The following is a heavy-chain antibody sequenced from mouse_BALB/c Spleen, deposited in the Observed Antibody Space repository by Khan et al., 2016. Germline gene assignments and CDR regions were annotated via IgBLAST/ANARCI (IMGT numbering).Heavy chain of an antibody. V-gene: IGHV1S41*01. D-gene: IGHD4-1*01. Sequence: LVKPGASVKLSCKASGYTFISYWINWIKQRPGQGLEWIGRIAPGSGSTQYNAMFKGKATLTVDTSSSTAYIQLSSLSSEDSAVFFGARGLGYVMDYWGQGTSVIVSS. CDR2: IAPGSGST. CDR3: ARGLGYVMDY. J-gene: IGHJ4*01. CDR1: GYTFISYW.